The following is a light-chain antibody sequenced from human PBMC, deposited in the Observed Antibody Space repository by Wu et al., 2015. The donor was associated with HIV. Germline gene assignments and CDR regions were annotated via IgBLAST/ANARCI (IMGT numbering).Light chain of an antibody. CDR1: QSVSSY. J-gene: IGKJ3*01. CDR3: QQRSKWPPFT. CDR2: DAS. Sequence: EIVLTQSPATLSLSPGERATLSCRASQSVSSYLAWYQQKPGQAPRLLIYDASNRVTGIPARFSGSGSGTDFTLTISSLEPEDFAVYYCQQRSKWPPFTFGPGTKVDIK. V-gene: IGKV3-11*01.